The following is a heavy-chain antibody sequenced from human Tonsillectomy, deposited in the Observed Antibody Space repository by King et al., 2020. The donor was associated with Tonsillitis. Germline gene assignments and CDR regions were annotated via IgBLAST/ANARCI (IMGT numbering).Heavy chain of an antibody. CDR2: IDWDEDK. Sequence: TLKESGPALVKPTQTLTLTRTFSGFSLSSSGMSVSWIRQPPGKALEWLARIDWDEDKYYRTSLKTRLTISKDTSKNQVVLKMTNMDPVDTATYHWATSTVSTSNNYYHFDGWGKGSTVTVSS. D-gene: IGHD5/OR15-5a*01. CDR3: ATSTVSTSNNYYHFDG. J-gene: IGHJ6*04. V-gene: IGHV2-70*11. CDR1: GFSLSSSGMS.